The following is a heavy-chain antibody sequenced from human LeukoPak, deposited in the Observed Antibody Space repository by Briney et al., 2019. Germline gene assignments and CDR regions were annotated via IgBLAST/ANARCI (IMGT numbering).Heavy chain of an antibody. CDR1: GGSISSSSYY. CDR3: ARGEGWQQLEYGMDV. CDR2: IYYSGST. D-gene: IGHD6-13*01. J-gene: IGHJ6*02. Sequence: ASETLSLTCTVSGGSISSSSYYWGWIRQPPGKGLEWIGSIYYSGSTYYNPSLKSRVTISVDTSKNQFSLKLSSVTAADTAVYYCARGEGWQQLEYGMDVWGQGTTVTVSS. V-gene: IGHV4-39*07.